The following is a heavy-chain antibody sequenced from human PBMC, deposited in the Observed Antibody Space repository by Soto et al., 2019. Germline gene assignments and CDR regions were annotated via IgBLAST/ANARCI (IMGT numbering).Heavy chain of an antibody. CDR2: TYYRSNWRH. CDR3: ERGVAGSGFDL. V-gene: IGHV6-1*01. D-gene: IGHD6-19*01. Sequence: SQTLSLTCAISGDSVSSNTAAWNWIRSSPSRGLEWLGRTYYRSNWRHDYAVSVKSRITVNPDTSKNHFSLQLNSVTPDDTAVYYCERGVAGSGFDLWCQGTLVTVSS. CDR1: GDSVSSNTAA. J-gene: IGHJ4*02.